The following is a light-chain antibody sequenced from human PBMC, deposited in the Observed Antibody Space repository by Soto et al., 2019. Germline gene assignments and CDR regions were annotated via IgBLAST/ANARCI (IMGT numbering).Light chain of an antibody. CDR2: GNS. V-gene: IGLV1-40*01. CDR3: QYYDSSLSGSV. J-gene: IGLJ3*02. CDR1: SANIGATYH. Sequence: QSVLTKPPSVSGAPGQRVTISCTGSSANIGATYHVHWYQQLPGTAPKLLIYGNSNRPSGVPDRFSGSKSGTSASLAITGLQVEDEADYSCQYYDSSLSGSVFGGGTKLTVL.